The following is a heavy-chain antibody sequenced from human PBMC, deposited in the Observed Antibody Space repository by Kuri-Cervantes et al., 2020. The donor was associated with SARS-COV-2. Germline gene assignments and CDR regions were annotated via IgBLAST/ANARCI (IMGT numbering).Heavy chain of an antibody. CDR1: SYSISSGYY. D-gene: IGHD1-26*01. V-gene: IGHV4-38-2*02. Sequence: SETLSLTCTVSSYSISSGYYWGWIRQPPGKGLGWIGSIYHSGSTYYNPSLKSRVTISVDTSKNQFSLKLGSVTAADTAVYYCARDRRIVGASSNWFDPWGQGTLVTVSS. J-gene: IGHJ5*02. CDR2: IYHSGST. CDR3: ARDRRIVGASSNWFDP.